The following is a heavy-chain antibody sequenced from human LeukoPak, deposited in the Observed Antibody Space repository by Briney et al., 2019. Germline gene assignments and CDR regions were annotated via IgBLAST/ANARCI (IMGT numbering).Heavy chain of an antibody. CDR1: GGSISSYY. D-gene: IGHD3-10*01. CDR2: IYYSGST. J-gene: IGHJ6*03. CDR3: ARGTMVRGVIRSEYYYYYYMDV. Sequence: PSETLSLTCTVSGGSISSYYWSWIRQPPGKGLEWIGYIYYSGSTNYNPSLKSRVTISVDTPKNQFSLKLSSVTAADTAVYYCARGTMVRGVIRSEYYYYYYMDVWGKGTTVTISS. V-gene: IGHV4-59*01.